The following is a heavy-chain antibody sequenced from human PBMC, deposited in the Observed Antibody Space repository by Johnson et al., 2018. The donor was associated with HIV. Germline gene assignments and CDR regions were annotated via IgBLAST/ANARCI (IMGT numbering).Heavy chain of an antibody. CDR3: AKDRGRPGTPAGLDI. V-gene: IGHV3-30*18. CDR1: GFTFSSYG. CDR2: ISYDGSNK. D-gene: IGHD3-16*01. Sequence: QVQLVEYGGGVVQPGRSVRLSCAASGFTFSSYGMHWVRQAPGKGLEWVAVISYDGSNKYYTDSVKGRFTISRDNSKNTLYLQMNSLRAEDTALYYWAKDRGRPGTPAGLDIWGQGTMVTVSS. J-gene: IGHJ3*02.